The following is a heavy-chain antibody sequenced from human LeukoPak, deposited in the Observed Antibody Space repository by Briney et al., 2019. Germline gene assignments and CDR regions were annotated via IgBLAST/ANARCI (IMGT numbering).Heavy chain of an antibody. D-gene: IGHD3-22*01. CDR2: ISGSGDNT. Sequence: GGSLRLSCAASGFTFSSYAMSWVRQAPGKGLEWVSGISGSGDNTYYADSVKGRFTISRDNSKNTLYVRMNSLGTEDTAAYYCAKGSYYDSSGSFYFDYWGQGTLVTVSS. V-gene: IGHV3-23*01. CDR1: GFTFSSYA. J-gene: IGHJ4*02. CDR3: AKGSYYDSSGSFYFDY.